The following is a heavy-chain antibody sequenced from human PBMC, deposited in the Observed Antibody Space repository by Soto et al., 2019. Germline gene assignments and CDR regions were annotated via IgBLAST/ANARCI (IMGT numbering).Heavy chain of an antibody. J-gene: IGHJ4*02. CDR2: IYYSGST. V-gene: IGHV4-39*01. CDR1: GGSISSSSYY. D-gene: IGHD4-17*01. Sequence: PSETLSLTCTVSGGSISSSSYYWGWIRQPPGKGLEWIGSIYYSGSTYYNPSLKSRVTISVDTSKNQFSLKLSSVTAADTAVYYFLRLRRNVRVDYGDVFDYWGQGTLVTVPS. CDR3: LRLRRNVRVDYGDVFDY.